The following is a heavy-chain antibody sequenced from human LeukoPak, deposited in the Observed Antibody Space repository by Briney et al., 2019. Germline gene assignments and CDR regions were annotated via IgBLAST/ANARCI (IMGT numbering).Heavy chain of an antibody. D-gene: IGHD3-3*01. J-gene: IGHJ5*02. CDR1: GFTFSSYA. Sequence: PGGSLRLSCAASGFTFSSYAMSWVRQAPGKGLEWVSAISGSGGSTYYADSVKGRFTISRDNSKNTLYLQMNSLRAEDTAVYYCAKDRHYDFWSHYMGFDPRGQGTLVTVSS. CDR2: ISGSGGST. V-gene: IGHV3-23*01. CDR3: AKDRHYDFWSHYMGFDP.